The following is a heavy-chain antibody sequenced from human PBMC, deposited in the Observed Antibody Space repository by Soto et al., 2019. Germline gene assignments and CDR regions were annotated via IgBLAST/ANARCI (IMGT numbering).Heavy chain of an antibody. V-gene: IGHV3-23*01. CDR3: AKAFGVSGHVGAPIISLVGTGY. CDR1: GFTFSSYA. D-gene: IGHD1-26*01. Sequence: GWSLRLSCAASGFTFSSYAMSWVRQAPGKGLEWVSAISGSGGSTYYADSVKGRFTISRDNSKNTLYLQMNSLRAEDTAVYHCAKAFGVSGHVGAPIISLVGTGYWGQGTLVTVSS. J-gene: IGHJ4*02. CDR2: ISGSGGST.